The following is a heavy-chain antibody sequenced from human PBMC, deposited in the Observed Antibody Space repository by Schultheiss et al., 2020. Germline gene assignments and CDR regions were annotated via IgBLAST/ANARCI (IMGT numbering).Heavy chain of an antibody. CDR3: ARDDSSGYSNNWFDP. V-gene: IGHV3-11*01. CDR2: ISSSSSTI. CDR1: GFTFSDYY. D-gene: IGHD3-22*01. Sequence: GESLKISCAASGFTFSDYYMSWIRQAPGKGLEWVSYISSSSSTIYYADSVKGRFTISRDNAKNSLYLQMNSLRAEDTAVYYCARDDSSGYSNNWFDPWGQGTLVTVSS. J-gene: IGHJ5*02.